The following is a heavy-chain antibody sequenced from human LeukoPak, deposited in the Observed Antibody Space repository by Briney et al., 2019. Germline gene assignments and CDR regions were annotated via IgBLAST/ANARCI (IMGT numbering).Heavy chain of an antibody. Sequence: SETLSLTCTVSGGSISSYYWSWIRQPPGKGLEWIGYIYYSGTTNYNPSLKSRVTISVDTSKTQFSLKLTSVTAADTAVYYCARGGWSAFDIWGQGTMVTVSS. J-gene: IGHJ3*02. CDR3: ARGGWSAFDI. V-gene: IGHV4-59*01. D-gene: IGHD6-19*01. CDR1: GGSISSYY. CDR2: IYYSGTT.